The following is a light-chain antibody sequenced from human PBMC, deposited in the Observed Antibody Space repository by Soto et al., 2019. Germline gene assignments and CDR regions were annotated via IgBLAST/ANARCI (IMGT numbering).Light chain of an antibody. J-gene: IGLJ1*01. CDR2: EGS. V-gene: IGLV2-23*01. CDR3: CSFPGTSTLYV. Sequence: QSALTQPAPVSGSPVQSLTISCTGTSSDVGSSNFVSWYQQHPGKAPKLIIYEGSRRPSGVSGRFSGSKSGNAASLTISGLQAEDEADYYCCSFPGTSTLYVFGSGTKLTVL. CDR1: SSDVGSSNF.